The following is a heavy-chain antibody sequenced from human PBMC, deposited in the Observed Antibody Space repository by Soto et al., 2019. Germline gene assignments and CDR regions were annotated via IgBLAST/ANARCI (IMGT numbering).Heavy chain of an antibody. Sequence: ASVKVSCKASGGTFSSYTISWVRQAPGQGLEWMGRIIPILGIANYAQKFQGRVTITADKSTSTAYMELSSLRSEDTAVYYCATDLGPVVPAADDAFDIWGQGTMVTVS. J-gene: IGHJ3*02. V-gene: IGHV1-69*04. CDR2: IIPILGIA. D-gene: IGHD2-2*01. CDR1: GGTFSSYT. CDR3: ATDLGPVVPAADDAFDI.